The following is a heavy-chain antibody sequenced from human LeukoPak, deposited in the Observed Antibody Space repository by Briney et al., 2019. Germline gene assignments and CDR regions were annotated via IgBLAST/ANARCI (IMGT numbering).Heavy chain of an antibody. J-gene: IGHJ3*02. D-gene: IGHD3-10*01. Sequence: SETLSLTCAVYGGSFSGYYWSWLRQPPGKGLEWIGEIYHSGSTNYNPSLKSRVTISVDKSKNQFSLKLSSVTAADTAVYYCARSLYYYGSDSFDIWGQGTMVSVSS. CDR3: ARSLYYYGSDSFDI. V-gene: IGHV4-34*01. CDR1: GGSFSGYY. CDR2: IYHSGST.